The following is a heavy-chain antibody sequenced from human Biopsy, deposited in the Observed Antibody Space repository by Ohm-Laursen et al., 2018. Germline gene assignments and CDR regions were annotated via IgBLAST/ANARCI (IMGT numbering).Heavy chain of an antibody. CDR3: ARDQSGLRGINWYFDL. J-gene: IGHJ2*01. CDR2: IWYDGSNK. D-gene: IGHD5/OR15-5a*01. CDR1: GFTFSNYG. V-gene: IGHV3-33*01. Sequence: SLRLSCTASGFTFSNYGMHWVRQAPGKGLAWVALIWYDGSNKNSEDSVKGRFTVSRDNSKNTLFLQMNNLRAEDTAVYYCARDQSGLRGINWYFDLWGRGTLVTVSS.